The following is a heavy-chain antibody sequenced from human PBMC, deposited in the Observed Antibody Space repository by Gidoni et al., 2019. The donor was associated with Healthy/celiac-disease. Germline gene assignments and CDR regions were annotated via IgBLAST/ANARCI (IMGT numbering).Heavy chain of an antibody. CDR3: ARDGRVVVAASLPDAFDI. V-gene: IGHV3-21*01. D-gene: IGHD2-15*01. CDR1: GFTFSSDS. CDR2: ISSSSSYI. J-gene: IGHJ3*02. Sequence: EVQLVESGGGLVKPGGSLRLSCAASGFTFSSDSMNWVRQAPGKGLEWVSSISSSSSYIYYADSVKGRFTISRDNAKNSLYLQMNSLRAEDTAVYYCARDGRVVVAASLPDAFDIWGQGTMVTVSS.